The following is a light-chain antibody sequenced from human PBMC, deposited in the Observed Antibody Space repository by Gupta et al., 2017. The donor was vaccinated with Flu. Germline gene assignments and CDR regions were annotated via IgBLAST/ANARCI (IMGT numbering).Light chain of an antibody. CDR2: GAS. J-gene: IGKJ1*01. CDR3: QQYNNWPPRT. V-gene: IGKV3-15*01. CDR1: QSVSSN. Sequence: EIVVTQSPATLSVSPGERATLSCRASQSVSSNLAWYQQKPGQAPRLLIYGASTRATGIPARFSGSGSGTEFTLTISSRQSEDFAVYYCQQYNNWPPRTFGQETKVEIK.